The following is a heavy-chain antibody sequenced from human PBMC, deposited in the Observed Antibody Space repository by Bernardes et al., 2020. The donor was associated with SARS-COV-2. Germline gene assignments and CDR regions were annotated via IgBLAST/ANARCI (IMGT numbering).Heavy chain of an antibody. Sequence: GGSLRLSCVASGSEGSNRWMHWVRQAPGKGLVWISRIRRDSSGRDYADSVKGRFTISRDNAQNTVYLQMNSLRDDDTAIYFCATDPVDGNYFLDYWGQGILVTVSS. CDR2: IRRDSSGR. D-gene: IGHD3-10*01. V-gene: IGHV3-74*01. CDR3: ATDPVDGNYFLDY. CDR1: GSEGSNRW. J-gene: IGHJ4*02.